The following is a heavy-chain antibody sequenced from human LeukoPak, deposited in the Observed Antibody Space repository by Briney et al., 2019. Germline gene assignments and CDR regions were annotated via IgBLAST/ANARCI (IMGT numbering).Heavy chain of an antibody. V-gene: IGHV3-48*01. J-gene: IGHJ4*02. CDR2: ISSSSSTR. D-gene: IGHD3-10*01. CDR3: ARAGSTFSDYFGSFFDY. Sequence: NPGESLRLSCAASGFTFSSYSMNWVRQAPGKGLEWVSHISSSSSTRYYADSVKGRFTLSRDNAKNSLYLQMNSLRAEDTAVYYCARAGSTFSDYFGSFFDYWGQGTLVTVSS. CDR1: GFTFSSYS.